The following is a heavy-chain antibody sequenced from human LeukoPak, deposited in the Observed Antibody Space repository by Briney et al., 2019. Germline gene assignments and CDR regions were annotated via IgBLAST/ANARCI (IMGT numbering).Heavy chain of an antibody. CDR2: INHSGST. V-gene: IGHV4-34*01. J-gene: IGHJ4*02. CDR1: GGSFSGYY. CDR3: ESRLRYYYGSGSYRFGVYYFDY. D-gene: IGHD3-10*01. Sequence: SETLSLTCAVYGGSFSGYYWSWIRQPPGKGLEWIGEINHSGSTHYNPSLKSRVTISVDTSKNQFSLKLSSVTAADTVVYYCESRLRYYYGSGSYRFGVYYFDYWGQGTLVTVSS.